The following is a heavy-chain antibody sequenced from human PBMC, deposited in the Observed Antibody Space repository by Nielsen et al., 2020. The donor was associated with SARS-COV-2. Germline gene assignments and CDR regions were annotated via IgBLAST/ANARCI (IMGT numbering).Heavy chain of an antibody. V-gene: IGHV4-39*01. J-gene: IGHJ5*02. CDR1: GGSMSDLNYD. CDR2: SFYRGTT. D-gene: IGHD1-26*01. Sequence: SETLSLTCTVSGGSMSDLNYDWGWVRQTPGKGLEWIGNSFYRGTTYYNPSLKSRVTISLDMSKNQFFLRLSSVTAADTAVYYCARSLVGQTQCFDPWGQGTLVTVSP. CDR3: ARSLVGQTQCFDP.